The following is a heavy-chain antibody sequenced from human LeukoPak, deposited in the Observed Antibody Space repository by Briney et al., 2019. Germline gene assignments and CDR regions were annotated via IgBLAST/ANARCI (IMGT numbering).Heavy chain of an antibody. D-gene: IGHD1-14*01. V-gene: IGHV4-59*01. J-gene: IGHJ5*02. CDR3: ARITPGNWYDP. CDR1: GGSISSYY. CDR2: IYYSGST. Sequence: PSETLSLTCTVSGGSISSYYWSWIRQPPGKGLEWIGYIYYSGSTNYNPSLKSRVTISVDTSKNQFSLKLSSVTAADTAVYYCARITPGNWYDPWGQGTLVTVSS.